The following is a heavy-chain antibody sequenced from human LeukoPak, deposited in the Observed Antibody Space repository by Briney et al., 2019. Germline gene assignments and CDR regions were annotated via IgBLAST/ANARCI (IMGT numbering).Heavy chain of an antibody. CDR1: GYSFTSYW. CDR3: ARHARTASPRYCSGGSCYGNPDY. CDR2: IYPGDSDT. V-gene: IGHV5-51*01. J-gene: IGHJ4*02. Sequence: GESLKISCKGSGYSFTSYWIGWVRQMPGKGLEWMGIIYPGDSDTRYSPSFQGQVTISADKSISTAYLQWSGLKASDTAMYYCARHARTASPRYCSGGSCYGNPDYWGQGTLVTVSS. D-gene: IGHD2-15*01.